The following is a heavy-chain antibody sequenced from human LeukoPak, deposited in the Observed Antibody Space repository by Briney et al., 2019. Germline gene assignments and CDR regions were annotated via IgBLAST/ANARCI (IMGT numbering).Heavy chain of an antibody. CDR1: GFTFSSYS. CDR2: IGISSGNT. V-gene: IGHV3-48*01. CDR3: ARDTKYAFDN. D-gene: IGHD2-2*01. J-gene: IGHJ4*02. Sequence: PGGSLRLSCAASGFTFSSYSMNWVRQAPGKGLEWISYIGISSGNTKYADSVKGRFTISGDKAKNSVYLQMNSLRVEDTAVYYCARDTKYAFDNWGQGTQVTVSS.